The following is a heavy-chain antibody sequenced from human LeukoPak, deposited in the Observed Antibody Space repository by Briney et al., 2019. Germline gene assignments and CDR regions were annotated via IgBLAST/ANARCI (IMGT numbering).Heavy chain of an antibody. CDR2: INTNTGNP. CDR3: ARDAIIVVVPAALQTKAYYFDY. J-gene: IGHJ4*02. D-gene: IGHD2-2*01. CDR1: GYTFTSYA. V-gene: IGHV7-4-1*02. Sequence: ASVKVSCKASGYTFTSYAMNWVRQAPGQGLEWMGWINTNTGNPTYAQGFTGRFVFSLDTSVSTAYLQISSLKAEDTAVYYCARDAIIVVVPAALQTKAYYFDYWGQGTLVTVSS.